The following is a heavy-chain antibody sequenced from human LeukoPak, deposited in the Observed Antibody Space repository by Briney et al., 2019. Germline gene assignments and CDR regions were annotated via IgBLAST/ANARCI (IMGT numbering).Heavy chain of an antibody. CDR1: GFTFSSYA. V-gene: IGHV3-23*01. Sequence: GGSLRLPCAASGFTFSSYAMSWVRQAPGKGLEWVSAISGSGGSTYYADSVKGRFTISRDNSKNTLYLQMNSMRAEDTAVYYCAALLNNYYDSSGYTDYWGQGTLVTVSS. CDR3: AALLNNYYDSSGYTDY. CDR2: ISGSGGST. D-gene: IGHD3-22*01. J-gene: IGHJ4*02.